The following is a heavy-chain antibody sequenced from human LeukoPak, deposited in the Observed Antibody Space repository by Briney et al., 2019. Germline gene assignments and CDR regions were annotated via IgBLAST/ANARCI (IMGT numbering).Heavy chain of an antibody. CDR3: ARATSPSWYSSTLFDY. D-gene: IGHD6-13*01. J-gene: IGHJ4*02. Sequence: ASVKVSCRASGYTFTSYYMHWVRQAPRQGLEWMGIINPSGGSTSYAQKFQGRVTMTRDTSTSTVYMELSSLRSEDTAVYYCARATSPSWYSSTLFDYWGQGTLVTVSS. V-gene: IGHV1-46*01. CDR2: INPSGGST. CDR1: GYTFTSYY.